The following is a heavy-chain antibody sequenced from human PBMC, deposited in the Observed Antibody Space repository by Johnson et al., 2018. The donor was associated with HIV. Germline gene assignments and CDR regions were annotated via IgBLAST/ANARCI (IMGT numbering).Heavy chain of an antibody. J-gene: IGHJ3*02. Sequence: VYLVESGGGLVQPGGSLRLSCVASGFTFDDYAMHWVRQAPGKGLEWVSGISWNSGSIGYADSVKGRFTISRDNAKNSLYLQMNSLRAEDTALYYCAKGSGGEADAFDIWGQGTMVTVSS. CDR3: AKGSGGEADAFDI. CDR2: ISWNSGSI. V-gene: IGHV3-9*01. CDR1: GFTFDDYA. D-gene: IGHD3-16*01.